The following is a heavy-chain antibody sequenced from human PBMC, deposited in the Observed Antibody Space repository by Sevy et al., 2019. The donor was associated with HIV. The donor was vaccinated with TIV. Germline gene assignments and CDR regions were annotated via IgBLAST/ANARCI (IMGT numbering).Heavy chain of an antibody. CDR3: AKKVNTEIDYYMDV. J-gene: IGHJ6*03. D-gene: IGHD5-18*01. V-gene: IGHV3-23*01. Sequence: GGSLRLSCAASGFTFSSYSMNWVRQAPGKGLEWVSAISGSGGSTYYADSVKGRFTISRDNSKNTLYLQMNSLRAEDTAVYYCAKKVNTEIDYYMDVWGKGTTVTVSS. CDR1: GFTFSSYS. CDR2: ISGSGGST.